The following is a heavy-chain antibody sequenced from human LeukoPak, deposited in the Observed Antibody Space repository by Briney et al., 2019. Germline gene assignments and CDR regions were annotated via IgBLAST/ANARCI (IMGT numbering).Heavy chain of an antibody. CDR3: AKDMYGDFGGVDY. CDR2: IFNSGTST. D-gene: IGHD4-17*01. V-gene: IGHV3-23*01. J-gene: IGHJ4*02. Sequence: GGSLRLSCAASGFTFSTYAMTWVRQAPGKGLEWVSVIFNSGTSTYYADSVKGRFTISGDNSKNTLHLQMSSLRAEDTAVYYCAKDMYGDFGGVDYWGQGTLVTVSS. CDR1: GFTFSTYA.